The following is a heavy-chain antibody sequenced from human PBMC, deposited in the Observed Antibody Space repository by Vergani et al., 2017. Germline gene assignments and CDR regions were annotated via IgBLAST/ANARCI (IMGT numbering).Heavy chain of an antibody. CDR2: INHSGST. D-gene: IGHD2-15*01. CDR1: GGSFSGYY. J-gene: IGHJ2*01. CDR3: ARRSITYYVVVAAGGWYFDL. V-gene: IGHV4-34*01. Sequence: QVQLQKWGAGLLKPSETLSLTCAVYGGSFSGYYWSWIRQPPGKGLEWMGEINHSGSTNYNPSLKSRVTISVDTSKNQFSLKLSSVTAADTAVYYCARRSITYYVVVAAGGWYFDLWGRGTLVTVSS.